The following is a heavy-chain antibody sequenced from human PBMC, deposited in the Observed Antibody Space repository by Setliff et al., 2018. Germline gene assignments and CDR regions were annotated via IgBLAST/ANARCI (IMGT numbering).Heavy chain of an antibody. V-gene: IGHV4-34*01. CDR1: GGSFSGYY. Sequence: PSETLSLTCAVYGGSFSGYYWSWIRQPPGKGLEWIGEINHSGSTNYNPSLKSRVTISVDTSKNQFSLKLSSVTAADTAVYYCARKVGRSPDSSGRMEDAFDIWGQGTMVTVSS. CDR3: ARKVGRSPDSSGRMEDAFDI. J-gene: IGHJ3*02. D-gene: IGHD3-22*01. CDR2: INHSGST.